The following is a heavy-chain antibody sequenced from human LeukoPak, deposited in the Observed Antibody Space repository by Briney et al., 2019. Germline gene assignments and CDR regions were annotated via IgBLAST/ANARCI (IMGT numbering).Heavy chain of an antibody. J-gene: IGHJ4*02. D-gene: IGHD6-19*01. Sequence: GGSLRPSCAASGFTFSSYGMHWVRQAPGKGLEWVAFMRYDGSNKYYADSVKGRFTISRDNSKNTLYLQMNSLRAEDTAVYYCAKDNLIAVAANFDYWGQGTLVTVSS. V-gene: IGHV3-30*02. CDR3: AKDNLIAVAANFDY. CDR1: GFTFSSYG. CDR2: MRYDGSNK.